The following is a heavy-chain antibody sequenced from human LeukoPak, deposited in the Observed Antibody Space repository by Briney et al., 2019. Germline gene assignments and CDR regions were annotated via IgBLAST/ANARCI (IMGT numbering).Heavy chain of an antibody. J-gene: IGHJ5*02. CDR1: GGSISSYY. Sequence: SETLSLTCTVSGGSISSYYWSWIRQPPGKGLEWIGYIYYSGSTNYNPSLKSRVTISVDTSKNQFSLKLSSVTAADTAVYYCARDRAAAGVPHWFDPWGQGTLVTVSS. V-gene: IGHV4-59*01. CDR2: IYYSGST. CDR3: ARDRAAAGVPHWFDP. D-gene: IGHD6-13*01.